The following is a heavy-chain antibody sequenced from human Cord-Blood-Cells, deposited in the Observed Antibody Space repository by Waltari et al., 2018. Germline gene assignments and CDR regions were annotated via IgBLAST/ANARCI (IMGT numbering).Heavy chain of an antibody. CDR1: GGSFSGYC. D-gene: IGHD1-26*01. V-gene: IGHV4-34*01. J-gene: IGHJ3*02. CDR3: ARRRVGATRGAFDI. CDR2: INHSGST. Sequence: QVQLQQWGAGLLKPSETLSLTCAVYGGSFSGYCWSWIRQPPGKGLEWIGEINHSGSTNYNPSLKSRVTISVDTSKNQFSLKLSSVTAADTAVYYCARRRVGATRGAFDIWGQGTMVTVSS.